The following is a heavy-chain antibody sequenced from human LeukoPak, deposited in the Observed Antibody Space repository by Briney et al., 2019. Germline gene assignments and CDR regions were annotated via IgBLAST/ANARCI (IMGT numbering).Heavy chain of an antibody. V-gene: IGHV1-18*01. CDR1: GYTFTSYG. CDR2: ISAYNGNT. CDR3: ARGADRTYYYDSSGLGAFDI. Sequence: GASVKVSCKASGYTFTSYGISWVRQAPGQGLEWMGWISAYNGNTNYAQKLQGRVTMTTDTSTSTAYMELRSLRSDDTAVYYCARGADRTYYYDSSGLGAFDIWGRGTMVTVSS. J-gene: IGHJ3*02. D-gene: IGHD3-22*01.